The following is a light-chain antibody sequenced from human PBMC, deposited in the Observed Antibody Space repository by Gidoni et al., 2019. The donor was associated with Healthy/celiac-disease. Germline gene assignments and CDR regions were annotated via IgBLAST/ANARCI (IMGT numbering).Light chain of an antibody. J-gene: IGLJ2*01. CDR3: AAWDDSLNGVV. CDR1: SSNIGSNT. CDR2: SNN. V-gene: IGLV1-44*01. Sequence: QSLLTQPPSASGTPGQRVTISCSGSSSNIGSNTVNWYQQLLGTAPKLLIYSNNQRPSGVPDRFSGSKSGTSASLAISGLQSEDEADYYCAAWDDSLNGVVFGGGTKLTVL.